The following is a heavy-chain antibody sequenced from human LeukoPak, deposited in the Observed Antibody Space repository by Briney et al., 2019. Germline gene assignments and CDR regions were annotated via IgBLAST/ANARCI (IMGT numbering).Heavy chain of an antibody. CDR2: ISGSGGST. CDR3: ANMQGATNY. J-gene: IGHJ4*02. D-gene: IGHD1-26*01. Sequence: GGSLRLSCAASGFTFSSYAMSWVRQAPEKGLEWVSAISGSGGSTYYADSVKGRFTISRDNSKNTLYLQVNSLRAEDTAVYYCANMQGATNYWGQGTLVTVSS. V-gene: IGHV3-23*01. CDR1: GFTFSSYA.